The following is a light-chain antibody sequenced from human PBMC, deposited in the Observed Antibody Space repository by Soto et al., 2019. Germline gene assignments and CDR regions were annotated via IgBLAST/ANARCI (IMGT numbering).Light chain of an antibody. J-gene: IGKJ4*01. CDR1: QDISNY. CDR3: QQYEDLPLT. V-gene: IGKV1-33*01. Sequence: DIQMTQSPSSLSASVGDRVTITCQASQDISNYVNWYQQKPGKAPKLLIFDASNVETGVPSRFSGSGSGTDFTFTIHSLQPEDAATYYCQQYEDLPLTFGGGTKVGIK. CDR2: DAS.